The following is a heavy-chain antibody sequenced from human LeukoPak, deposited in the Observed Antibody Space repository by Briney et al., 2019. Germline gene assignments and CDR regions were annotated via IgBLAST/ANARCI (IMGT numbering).Heavy chain of an antibody. V-gene: IGHV3-9*01. CDR2: ISWNSGSI. Sequence: GGSLRLSCATSGFTFSSYWMHWVRQAPGKGLEWVSGISWNSGSIGYADSVKGRFTISRDNAKNSLYLQMNSLRAEDTALYYCAKDSHPTATVDFDYWGQGTLVTVSS. D-gene: IGHD2-21*02. J-gene: IGHJ4*02. CDR1: GFTFSSYW. CDR3: AKDSHPTATVDFDY.